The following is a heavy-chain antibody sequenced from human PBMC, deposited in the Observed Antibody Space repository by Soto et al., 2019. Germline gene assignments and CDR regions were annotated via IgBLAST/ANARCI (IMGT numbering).Heavy chain of an antibody. CDR1: GYTFSSYA. Sequence: QVQVVQSGAEVKEPGSSVTVSCTASGYTFSSYAVSWVRQAPGQGLEWMGSIIPLYDTANYAQKFQDRFSLTVDKSTNTAYMQMSRLRSEDTAVYYCARELSEKLPDSWGQGTLVTVSS. J-gene: IGHJ4*02. CDR2: IIPLYDTA. V-gene: IGHV1-69*06. CDR3: ARELSEKLPDS.